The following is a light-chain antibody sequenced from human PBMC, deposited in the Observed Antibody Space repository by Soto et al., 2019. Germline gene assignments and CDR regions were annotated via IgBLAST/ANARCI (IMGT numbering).Light chain of an antibody. V-gene: IGLV1-51*01. J-gene: IGLJ2*01. CDR2: DNN. CDR1: RSNIGNNY. CDR3: GTWDSSLSAVV. Sequence: QSVLTQPPSVSAAPGQKVTITCSESRSNIGNNYVSWYQQLPGTAPKLLIYDNNKRPSGIPDRFSGSKSGASATLGITGLQTGDEADYYCGTWDSSLSAVVFGGRTKLTVL.